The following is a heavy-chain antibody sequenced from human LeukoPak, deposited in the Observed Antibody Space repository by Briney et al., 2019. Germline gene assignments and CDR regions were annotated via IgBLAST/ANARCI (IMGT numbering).Heavy chain of an antibody. Sequence: KPSETLSLTCAVYGGSFSGYYWSWIRQPPGEGLEWIGEINHSGSTNYNPSLKSRVTISVDTSKNQFSLKLSSVTAADTAVYYCASKTIFGVVIILEYFQHWGQGTLVTVSS. CDR3: ASKTIFGVVIILEYFQH. CDR2: INHSGST. J-gene: IGHJ1*01. D-gene: IGHD3-3*01. V-gene: IGHV4-34*01. CDR1: GGSFSGYY.